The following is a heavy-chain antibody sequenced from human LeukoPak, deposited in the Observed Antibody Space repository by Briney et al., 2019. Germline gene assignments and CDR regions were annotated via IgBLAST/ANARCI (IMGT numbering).Heavy chain of an antibody. CDR1: GFTFSSYS. D-gene: IGHD3-9*01. CDR3: ARDRRYYDILTGYYRASYGMDV. V-gene: IGHV3-21*01. J-gene: IGHJ6*02. CDR2: ISSSSSYI. Sequence: PGGSLTLSCAASGFTFSSYSMNWVRQAPGKGLEWVSSISSSSSYIYYADSVKGRFTISRDNAKNSLYLQMNSLRAEDTAVYYCARDRRYYDILTGYYRASYGMDVWGQGTTVTVSS.